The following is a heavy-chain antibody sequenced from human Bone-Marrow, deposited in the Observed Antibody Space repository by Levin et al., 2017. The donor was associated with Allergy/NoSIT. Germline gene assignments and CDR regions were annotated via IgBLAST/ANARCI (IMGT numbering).Heavy chain of an antibody. CDR3: VKHNPTLVYQYDSDGYYFGWFDP. D-gene: IGHD3-10*01. J-gene: IGHJ5*02. CDR2: ISGSGENT. CDR1: GLTFSNYA. V-gene: IGHV3-23*01. Sequence: SGESLKISCAASGLTFSNYAMSWVRQAPEKALEWVSVISGSGENTYYADSVKGRFIISRDNAKNTLYLQMKSLSPDDTAVYFCVKHNPTLVYQYDSDGYYFGWFDPWGLGTLVTVSS.